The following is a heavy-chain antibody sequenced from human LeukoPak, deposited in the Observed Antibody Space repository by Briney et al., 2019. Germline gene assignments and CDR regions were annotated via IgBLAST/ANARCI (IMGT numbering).Heavy chain of an antibody. CDR1: GYTLTTYH. D-gene: IGHD2-8*02. Sequence: GASVKVSCRASGYTLTTYHISWVRQAPGQGLEWMGWISAYNGNTNYAQKLQGRVTLTTDTSTSTAYMELRSLRSDDTALYYCASGPGAYFDYWGLGTLVTVSS. CDR2: ISAYNGNT. CDR3: ASGPGAYFDY. J-gene: IGHJ4*02. V-gene: IGHV1-18*04.